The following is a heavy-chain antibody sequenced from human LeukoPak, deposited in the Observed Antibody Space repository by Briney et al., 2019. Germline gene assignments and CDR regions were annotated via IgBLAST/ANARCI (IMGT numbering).Heavy chain of an antibody. CDR2: IYHSGST. Sequence: SETLSLTCAVSGGSISSSNWWSWVRQPPGKGQEWIGEIYHSGSTNYNPSLKSRVTISVDTSKNQFSLKLSSVTAADTAVYYCARGVKRWIQLWLYFDYWGQGTLVTVSS. V-gene: IGHV4-4*02. CDR1: GGSISSSNW. D-gene: IGHD5-18*01. J-gene: IGHJ4*02. CDR3: ARGVKRWIQLWLYFDY.